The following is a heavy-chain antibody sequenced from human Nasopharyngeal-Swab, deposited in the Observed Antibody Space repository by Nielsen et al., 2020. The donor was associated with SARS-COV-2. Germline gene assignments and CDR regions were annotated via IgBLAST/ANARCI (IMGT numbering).Heavy chain of an antibody. CDR2: IKSKTDGSTR. V-gene: IGHV3-15*01. J-gene: IGHJ4*02. CDR1: GFTFSTAW. CDR3: TTDSAQN. D-gene: IGHD1-26*01. Sequence: GESLKISCAASGFTFSTAWMSWVRQAPGKGLEWVGRIKSKTDGSTRDYGVPVKGRFTISRDDSKNTLFLQMDSLKSEDTAVYYCTTDSAQNWGQGTLVTVSS.